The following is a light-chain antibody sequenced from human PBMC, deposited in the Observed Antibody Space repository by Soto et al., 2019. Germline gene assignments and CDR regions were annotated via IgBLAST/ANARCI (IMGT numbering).Light chain of an antibody. CDR2: DAS. Sequence: DIQMTQSPSPLSASIGDRVTITCRASQSIDNSLAWYQQKPGKAPHLLIYDASRLETGVSLRFSGSGSGTEFTLTISGLQADDFATYFCQHYNGYPYTFGPG. V-gene: IGKV1-5*01. CDR1: QSIDNS. J-gene: IGKJ2*01. CDR3: QHYNGYPYT.